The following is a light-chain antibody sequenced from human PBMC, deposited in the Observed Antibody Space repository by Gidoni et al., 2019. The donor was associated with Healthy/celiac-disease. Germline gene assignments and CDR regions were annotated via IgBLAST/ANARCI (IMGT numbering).Light chain of an antibody. CDR2: GAS. V-gene: IGKV3-15*01. Sequence: EIVMTQSPATLSVSPGERATLSCRASQSVSSNLAWYQQKPGQAPRLLVYGASTRATGIPARFSGSWSGTEFFLTISSLQSEDFAVYYCQQYNNWPPYTFGQXTKLEIK. CDR1: QSVSSN. J-gene: IGKJ2*01. CDR3: QQYNNWPPYT.